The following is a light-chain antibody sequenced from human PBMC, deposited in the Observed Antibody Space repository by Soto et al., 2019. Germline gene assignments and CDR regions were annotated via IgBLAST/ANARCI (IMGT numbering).Light chain of an antibody. CDR3: SSYTGSRTDVV. Sequence: QSALTQPASVSGSPGQSITISCTGTSSDVGGYNYVSWYQQHPGKAPKLMIYDVSNRPSGVSNRFSGSKSANTASLTISGLQAEDEADYYCSSYTGSRTDVVFGGGTKLTVL. V-gene: IGLV2-14*01. CDR1: SSDVGGYNY. CDR2: DVS. J-gene: IGLJ2*01.